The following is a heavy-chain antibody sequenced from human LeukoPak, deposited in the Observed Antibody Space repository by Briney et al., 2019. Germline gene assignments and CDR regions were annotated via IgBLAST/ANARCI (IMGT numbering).Heavy chain of an antibody. D-gene: IGHD3-10*01. CDR3: ARDKMYYYGSGG. V-gene: IGHV3-48*04. CDR2: ITGSSSTI. J-gene: IGHJ4*02. CDR1: GFTFSSYS. Sequence: GGSLRLSCAASGFTFSSYSMNWARQAPGKGLEWVSYITGSSSTIYYSDSVKGRFTISRDNAKNSLYLQMNSLRAEDTAVYYCARDKMYYYGSGGWGQGTLVTVSS.